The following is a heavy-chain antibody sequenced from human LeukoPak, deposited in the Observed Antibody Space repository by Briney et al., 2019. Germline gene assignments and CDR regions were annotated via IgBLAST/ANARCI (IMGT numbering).Heavy chain of an antibody. V-gene: IGHV4-34*01. CDR3: ASQSSYYNWFDP. CDR2: INHSGST. D-gene: IGHD2-15*01. J-gene: IGHJ5*02. CDR1: GGSFSGYY. Sequence: KPSETLSLTCAVYGGSFSGYYWSWIRQPPGKGLEWIGEINHSGSTNYNPSLKSRVTISVDTSKNQFSLKLSSVTAADTAVYYCASQSSYYNWFDPWGQGTLVTVSS.